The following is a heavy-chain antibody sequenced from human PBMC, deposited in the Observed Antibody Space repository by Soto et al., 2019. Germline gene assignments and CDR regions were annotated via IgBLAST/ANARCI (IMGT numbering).Heavy chain of an antibody. CDR3: AKGYCSGGSCPMGFDP. V-gene: IGHV3-48*01. D-gene: IGHD2-15*01. Sequence: GGSLRLSCAASGFTFSSYSMNWVRQAPGKGLEWVSYISSSSSTIYYADSVKGRFTISRDNAKNSLYLQMNSLRAEDTAVYYCAKGYCSGGSCPMGFDPWGQGTLVTVSS. J-gene: IGHJ5*02. CDR2: ISSSSSTI. CDR1: GFTFSSYS.